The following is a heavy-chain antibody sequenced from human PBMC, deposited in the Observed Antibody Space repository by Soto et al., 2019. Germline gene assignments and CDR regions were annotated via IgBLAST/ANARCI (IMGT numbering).Heavy chain of an antibody. CDR1: GGTFSSYA. CDR2: IIPIFGTA. D-gene: IGHD6-19*01. Sequence: SVKVSCKASGGTFSSYAISWVRQAPGQGLELMGGIIPIFGTANYTQKFQGRVTITADESTSTAYMELSSLRSEDTAVYYCAREGTVAGRFDYWGQGTLVTVSS. CDR3: AREGTVAGRFDY. J-gene: IGHJ4*02. V-gene: IGHV1-69*13.